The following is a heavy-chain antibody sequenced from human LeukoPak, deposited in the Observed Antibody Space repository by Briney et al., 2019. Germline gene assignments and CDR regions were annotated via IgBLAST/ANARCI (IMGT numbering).Heavy chain of an antibody. D-gene: IGHD3-16*01. CDR1: GFTFSSYG. Sequence: GGSLRLSCAASGFTFSSYGMSWVRQAPGKGLEWVSAISGSGGSTYYADSVKGRFTISRDNSKNTLYLQMNSLRAEDTAVYYCAKGGGRASYSDYYYYYYMDVWGKGTTVTISS. V-gene: IGHV3-23*01. CDR2: ISGSGGST. J-gene: IGHJ6*03. CDR3: AKGGGRASYSDYYYYYYMDV.